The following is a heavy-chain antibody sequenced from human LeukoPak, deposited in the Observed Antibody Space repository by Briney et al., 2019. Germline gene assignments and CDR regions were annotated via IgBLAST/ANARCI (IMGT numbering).Heavy chain of an antibody. Sequence: GRSLRLSCAASGLTFSSYGMHWVRQAPGKGLEWVSYISSSSRTIYYADSVKGRFTISRDNAKNSLYLQMNSLRDEDTAVYHCARAGISGYEVDYWGQGTLVTVSP. CDR1: GLTFSSYG. CDR3: ARAGISGYEVDY. J-gene: IGHJ4*02. D-gene: IGHD5-12*01. CDR2: ISSSSRTI. V-gene: IGHV3-48*02.